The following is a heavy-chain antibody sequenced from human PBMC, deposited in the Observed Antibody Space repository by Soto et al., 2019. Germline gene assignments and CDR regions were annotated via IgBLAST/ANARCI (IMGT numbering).Heavy chain of an antibody. CDR2: INHSGST. Sequence: PSETLSLTCAVYGGSFSGYYWTWIRQPPGTGLEWIGEINHSGSTNYNPSLKSRVTISVDTSKNQFSLKLTSVTAADTAVYYCAQYRYGNFDYWGQGALVTVSS. CDR3: AQYRYGNFDY. D-gene: IGHD5-18*01. V-gene: IGHV4-34*01. CDR1: GGSFSGYY. J-gene: IGHJ4*02.